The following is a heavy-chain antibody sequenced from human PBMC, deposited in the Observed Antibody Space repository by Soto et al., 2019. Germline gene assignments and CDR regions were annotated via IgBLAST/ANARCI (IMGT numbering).Heavy chain of an antibody. CDR3: AKFRGPSYFYYYMDV. V-gene: IGHV3-23*01. CDR1: GFTFGTYA. Sequence: EVQLLESGGGLVQPGGSLRLSCAASGFTFGTYAMKWLRQAPGRGLECVSFISGSGRTTYYAESVKGRFTVSRDNSKGTMYLQMNSLRAEDTGLYYCAKFRGPSYFYYYMDVWGKGTTVTVSS. CDR2: ISGSGRTT. D-gene: IGHD3-16*01. J-gene: IGHJ6*03.